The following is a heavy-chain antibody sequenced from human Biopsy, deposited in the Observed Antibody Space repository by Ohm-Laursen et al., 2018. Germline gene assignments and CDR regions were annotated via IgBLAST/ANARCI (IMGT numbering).Heavy chain of an antibody. Sequence: PSVTASRQASGYIFTGYYMHWVRQAPGQGLEWLGWLNPNSGDTEYAENFQGRVTMTRETSISTAYMELSRLRSDDTAVYYCARLTRSTPTTGVWGQGTLVTVSS. CDR1: GYIFTGYY. V-gene: IGHV1-2*02. D-gene: IGHD2-8*01. CDR3: ARLTRSTPTTGV. CDR2: LNPNSGDT. J-gene: IGHJ4*02.